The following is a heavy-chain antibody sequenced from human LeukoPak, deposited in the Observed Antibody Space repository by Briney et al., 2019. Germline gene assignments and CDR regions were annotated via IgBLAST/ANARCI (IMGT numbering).Heavy chain of an antibody. J-gene: IGHJ4*02. CDR3: ARRDGYKKYYFDY. D-gene: IGHD5-24*01. V-gene: IGHV4-59*01. Sequence: SETLSLTCTVSGGSISSYYWSWIRQPPGQGLEWIGYIYYSGSTNYNPSLRSRVTISVDTSKNQFSLKLSSVTAADTAVYYCARRDGYKKYYFDYWGQGTLVTVSS. CDR1: GGSISSYY. CDR2: IYYSGST.